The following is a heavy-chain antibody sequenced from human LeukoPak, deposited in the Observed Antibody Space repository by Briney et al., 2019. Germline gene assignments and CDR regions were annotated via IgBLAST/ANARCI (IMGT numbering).Heavy chain of an antibody. CDR3: ARGRDYGDYGY. D-gene: IGHD4-17*01. CDR2: IYYSGST. CDR1: GGSISSYY. V-gene: IGHV4-59*01. J-gene: IGHJ4*02. Sequence: SETLSLTCTVSGGSISSYYWSWIRQPPGKGLEWIGYIYYSGSTNYNPSLKSRVTISVDTSKYQFSLKLSSVTAADTAVYYCARGRDYGDYGYWGQGTLVTVSS.